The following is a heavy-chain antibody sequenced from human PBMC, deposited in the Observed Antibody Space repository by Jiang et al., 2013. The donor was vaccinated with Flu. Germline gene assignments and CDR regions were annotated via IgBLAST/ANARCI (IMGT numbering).Heavy chain of an antibody. CDR3: ARLYFDFGNYYGMDV. V-gene: IGHV4-39*07. J-gene: IGHJ6*02. D-gene: IGHD3-3*01. Sequence: GLVKPSETLSLTCTVSGGSISSSSYYWGWIRQPPGKGLEWIGSIYYSGSTYYNRPSRVESPYQLDTSKNQFSLKLSSVTAADTAVYYCARLYFDFGNYYGMDVWGQGTTVTVSS. CDR2: IYYSGST. CDR1: GGSISSSSYY.